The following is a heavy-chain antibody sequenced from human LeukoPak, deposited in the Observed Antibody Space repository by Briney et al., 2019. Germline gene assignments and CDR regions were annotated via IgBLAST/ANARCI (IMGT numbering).Heavy chain of an antibody. CDR3: ARGPSSGWHYFEY. CDR2: INSNGGAT. V-gene: IGHV3-64*01. Sequence: QSGGSLRLSCAASGFTFNIYAMHWVRQAPGKGLEYVSGINSNGGATYYANSVKGRFTISRDNSKNTLYLQMGSLRPDDMAVYYCARGPSSGWHYFEYWGQGTLVTVSS. D-gene: IGHD6-19*01. J-gene: IGHJ4*02. CDR1: GFTFNIYA.